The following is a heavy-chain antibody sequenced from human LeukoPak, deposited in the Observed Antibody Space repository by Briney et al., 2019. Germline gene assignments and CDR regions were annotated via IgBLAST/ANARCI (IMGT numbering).Heavy chain of an antibody. CDR3: ASRLTKYYYDSSGLSYYYYYGMDV. D-gene: IGHD3-22*01. Sequence: SVKVSCKASGGTFSSYAISWVRQAPGQGLEWMGGIIPIFGTANYAQKFQGRVTITADESTSTAYMELSSLRSEDTAVYYCASRLTKYYYDSSGLSYYYYYGMDVWGQGTTVTVSS. CDR2: IIPIFGTA. V-gene: IGHV1-69*13. CDR1: GGTFSSYA. J-gene: IGHJ6*02.